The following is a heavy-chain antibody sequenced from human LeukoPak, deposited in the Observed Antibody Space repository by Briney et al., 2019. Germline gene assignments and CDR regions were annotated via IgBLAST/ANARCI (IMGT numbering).Heavy chain of an antibody. CDR2: INPNSGNT. CDR1: GYTFTGYY. D-gene: IGHD3-22*01. J-gene: IGHJ6*03. V-gene: IGHV1-8*03. Sequence: ASVKVSCKASGYTFTGYYMHWVRQAPGQGLEWMGWINPNSGNTGYAQKFQGRVTITRNTSISTAYMELSSLRSEDTAVYYCARGPHSFDSSGYPLYYYYYMDVWGKGTTVTVSS. CDR3: ARGPHSFDSSGYPLYYYYYMDV.